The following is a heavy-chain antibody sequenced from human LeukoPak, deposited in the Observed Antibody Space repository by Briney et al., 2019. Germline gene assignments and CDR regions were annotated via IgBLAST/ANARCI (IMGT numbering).Heavy chain of an antibody. V-gene: IGHV3-33*01. CDR1: GFTFSSYG. J-gene: IGHJ6*02. CDR3: ARDQAYYYGMDV. CDR2: IWYDGSNK. Sequence: GRSLRLSCAASGFTFSSYGMHWVRQAPGKGLEWVAVIWYDGSNKYYADSVKGRFTISRDNSKNTLYLQMNSLRAEDTAVYYCARDQAYYYGMDVWGQGTTVTVSS.